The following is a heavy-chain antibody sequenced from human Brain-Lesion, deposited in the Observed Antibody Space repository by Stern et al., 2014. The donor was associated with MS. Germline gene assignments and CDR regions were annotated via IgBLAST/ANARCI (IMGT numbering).Heavy chain of an antibody. CDR1: GYIFTGYY. CDR2: IHPNTGGT. Sequence: MQLAESGAEVKKPGASVKVSCKTSGYIFTGYYIHWVRQAPGQGLEWMAWIHPNTGGTKYAQKFQGRVPMSRDTSISTAYVELSSLTSDDTAVYYCARDQRGITIFGVVTDYYYLGMDVWGQGTTVTVSS. V-gene: IGHV1-2*02. CDR3: ARDQRGITIFGVVTDYYYLGMDV. J-gene: IGHJ6*02. D-gene: IGHD3-3*01.